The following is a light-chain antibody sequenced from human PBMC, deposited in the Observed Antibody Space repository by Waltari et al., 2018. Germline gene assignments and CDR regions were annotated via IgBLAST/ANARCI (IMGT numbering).Light chain of an antibody. Sequence: ETVMTQSPATLSVSPGERATLSCRASQSVNGYLAWYQQKPGQPPRRLIYGASTRAPGVPARFTGSGSQREFTLTISSLQSEDLGIYYCQQGNDWPRGTFGQGTKVEIK. CDR1: QSVNGY. CDR3: QQGNDWPRGT. J-gene: IGKJ1*01. CDR2: GAS. V-gene: IGKV3-15*01.